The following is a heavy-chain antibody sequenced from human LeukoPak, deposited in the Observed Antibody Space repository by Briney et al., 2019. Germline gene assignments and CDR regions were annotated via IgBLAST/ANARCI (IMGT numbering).Heavy chain of an antibody. J-gene: IGHJ4*02. CDR2: IYFTGNHI. Sequence: GGSLRLSCATSGFTFSRFSMRWVRQAPGKGLEWVSSIYFTGNHISYADSVKGRFTISRDNANNSVHLQMNGLRAEDTAVYYCAREFSTVGNFDYWGQGTLVTVSS. CDR1: GFTFSRFS. V-gene: IGHV3-21*01. CDR3: AREFSTVGNFDY. D-gene: IGHD3-3*02.